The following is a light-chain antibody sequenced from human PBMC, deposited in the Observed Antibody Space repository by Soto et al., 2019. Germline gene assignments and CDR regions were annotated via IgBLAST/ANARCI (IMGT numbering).Light chain of an antibody. Sequence: EVVMTQSPATLSVSPGARGPLSCRASQSVSTNLAWYQHHPGQAPRVLIYGASTRATGLPARFSGSGSGTEFTLTISSLQSEDFAVYYCQQYNNWPLTFGGGTKV. CDR2: GAS. J-gene: IGKJ4*01. CDR3: QQYNNWPLT. CDR1: QSVSTN. V-gene: IGKV3-15*01.